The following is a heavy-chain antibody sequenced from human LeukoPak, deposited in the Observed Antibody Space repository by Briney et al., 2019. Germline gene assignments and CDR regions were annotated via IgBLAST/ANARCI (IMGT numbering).Heavy chain of an antibody. CDR1: GGTFSSYA. V-gene: IGHV1-69*06. D-gene: IGHD3-9*01. Sequence: SVTVSCKASGGTFSSYAFSWLRQAPAQGLEWMGGIIPTFGTANYAQKFQGRVTITADKSTSTAYMEMSSLRSEDTAVYYCARVDLRYFDWSLGMDVWGKRTTVTVSS. CDR3: ARVDLRYFDWSLGMDV. CDR2: IIPTFGTA. J-gene: IGHJ6*04.